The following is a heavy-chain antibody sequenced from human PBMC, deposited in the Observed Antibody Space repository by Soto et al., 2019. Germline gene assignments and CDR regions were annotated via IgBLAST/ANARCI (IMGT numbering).Heavy chain of an antibody. CDR1: GGSFSGYY. CDR2: IIHTGST. Sequence: QVQLQQWGPGLLKPSETLSLTCAVYGGSFSGYYWNWIRQPPGKGLEWIGEIIHTGSTNYNPSLKSRVTISVDTSKNQFSLKLNSVTAADTAVYYCARVTGRTKPIEFWGHGTLVTVSS. CDR3: ARVTGRTKPIEF. V-gene: IGHV4-34*02. J-gene: IGHJ4*01.